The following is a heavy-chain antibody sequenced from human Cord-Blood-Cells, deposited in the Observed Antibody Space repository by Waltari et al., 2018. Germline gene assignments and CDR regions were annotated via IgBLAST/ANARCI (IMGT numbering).Heavy chain of an antibody. CDR1: GFTVSSNY. D-gene: IGHD3-3*01. CDR3: ARDRGYYDFWSGYDY. Sequence: EVQLVESGGGLVQPGGSLRLSCAASGFTVSSNYMSWVRQAPGKGLEWVSVIYSGGSTKYADSVKGKFTISKDNSKNTLYLQMNRLRAEDTAVYYCARDRGYYDFWSGYDYWGQGTLVTVSS. J-gene: IGHJ4*02. CDR2: IYSGGST. V-gene: IGHV3-66*01.